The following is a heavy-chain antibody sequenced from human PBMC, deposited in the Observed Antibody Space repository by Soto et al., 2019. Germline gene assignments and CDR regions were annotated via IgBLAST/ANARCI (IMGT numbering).Heavy chain of an antibody. J-gene: IGHJ6*03. Sequence: QVQLVQSGAEVKKPGASVKVSCKASGYSFTSYDMNWVRQVPGQGPEWMGWMNPNSADTGYAQKFQGRMTMRRDMSTRTMYMELSGLTSEDTAVYYCARGGFLEPHMDVWGRGTTVTVSS. V-gene: IGHV1-8*01. CDR3: ARGGFLEPHMDV. CDR1: GYSFTSYD. CDR2: MNPNSADT.